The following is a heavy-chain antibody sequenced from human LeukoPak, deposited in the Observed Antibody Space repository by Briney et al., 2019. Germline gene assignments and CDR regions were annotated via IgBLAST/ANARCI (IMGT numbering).Heavy chain of an antibody. CDR3: ARGLVSSSWYRYYYYYMDV. CDR2: INHSGST. Sequence: PSETLSLTCAVYGGSFSGYYWSWIRQPPGKGLEWIGEINHSGSTNYNPSLKSRVTISVDTSKNQLSLKLSSVTAADTAVYYCARGLVSSSWYRYYYYYMDVWGKGTTVTVSS. D-gene: IGHD6-13*01. CDR1: GGSFSGYY. V-gene: IGHV4-34*01. J-gene: IGHJ6*03.